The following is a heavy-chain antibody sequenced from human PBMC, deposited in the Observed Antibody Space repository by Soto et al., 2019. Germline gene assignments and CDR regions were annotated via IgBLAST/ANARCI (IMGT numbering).Heavy chain of an antibody. J-gene: IGHJ5*02. CDR1: GYTFSSYG. V-gene: IGHV1-18*01. CDR2: IRAYNGNT. Sequence: QVQLVQSGAEVKKPGASVKVSCKASGYTFSSYGISWVRQAPGQGLEWMGWIRAYNGNTNYSQKLQGRVTMTTDTSTSTAYSELRSLRSDDTAVDYSAVDSPPFDPWGQGTLVTVSS. CDR3: AVDSPPFDP. D-gene: IGHD5-12*01.